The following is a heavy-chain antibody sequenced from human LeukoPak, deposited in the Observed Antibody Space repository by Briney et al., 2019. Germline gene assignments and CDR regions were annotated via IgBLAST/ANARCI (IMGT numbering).Heavy chain of an antibody. CDR3: ARHSGYDAHYYGMDV. CDR2: ISAYNGNT. CDR1: GYTYTSYA. D-gene: IGHD5-12*01. V-gene: IGHV1-18*04. Sequence: KVSCKACGYTYTSYAISSVRQAPGQGLELMRWISAYNGNTNYAQKLQGRVTMTTDTSTSTAYMELRSLRSDDTAVYYCARHSGYDAHYYGMDVWGQGTTVTVSS. J-gene: IGHJ6*02.